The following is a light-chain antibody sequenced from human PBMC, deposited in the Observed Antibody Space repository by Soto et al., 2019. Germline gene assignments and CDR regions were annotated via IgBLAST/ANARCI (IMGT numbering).Light chain of an antibody. CDR3: QAWDSSTVV. CDR2: QDS. Sequence: SYELTQPPSVSVSPGQTASITCSGDKLGDKYACWYQQKPGQSPVLVIYQDSKRPAGIPERFSGSNSANTATLTISGTQAMAEDDYYGQAWDSSTVVFGGGTKLTVL. J-gene: IGLJ2*01. V-gene: IGLV3-1*01. CDR1: KLGDKY.